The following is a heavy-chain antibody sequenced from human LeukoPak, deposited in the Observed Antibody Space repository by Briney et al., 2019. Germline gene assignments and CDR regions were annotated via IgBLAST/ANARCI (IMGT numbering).Heavy chain of an antibody. V-gene: IGHV1-18*01. CDR2: ISGYNGNT. CDR3: ARDTPSRRDGYDLDY. CDR1: GGTFSSYG. D-gene: IGHD5-24*01. Sequence: ASVKVSCKASGGTFSSYGISWVRQAPGQGLEWMGWISGYNGNTNYAQELQGRVTMTTDTSTSAAYMELRSLRSDDTAVYYCARDTPSRRDGYDLDYWGQGTLVTVSS. J-gene: IGHJ4*02.